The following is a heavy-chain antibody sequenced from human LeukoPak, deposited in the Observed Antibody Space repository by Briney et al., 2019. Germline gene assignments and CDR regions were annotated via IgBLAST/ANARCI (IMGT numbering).Heavy chain of an antibody. D-gene: IGHD3-3*01. CDR3: ARGRSSNYDFWSGYPVVTAHFDY. CDR2: IYYSGSS. Sequence: PSQTLSLTCTVSGGSISSGCYCWIWIRQHPGKGLDWVGYIYYSGSSYYNPSLKSRVTISVDTSKNPFSLKLSSVTAADTAVYYCARGRSSNYDFWSGYPVVTAHFDYWGQGNLVTASS. V-gene: IGHV4-31*03. CDR1: GGSISSGCYC. J-gene: IGHJ4*02.